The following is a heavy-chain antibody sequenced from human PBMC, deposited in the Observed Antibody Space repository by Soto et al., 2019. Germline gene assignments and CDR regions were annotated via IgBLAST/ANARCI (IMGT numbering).Heavy chain of an antibody. J-gene: IGHJ6*03. CDR3: ARRTMGNYYYMDV. V-gene: IGHV3-11*01. CDR2: ISSSGTID. CDR1: GFTLSDYY. Sequence: QVQLVESGGGLVKPGGSLRLSCVASGFTLSDYYMSWIRQAPGKGLEWVSYISSSGTIDNYAESVKGRFTISRDNAKNSLFLQMNGLRAEDTAVYYCARRTMGNYYYMDVWGKGTTVTVSS. D-gene: IGHD3-10*01.